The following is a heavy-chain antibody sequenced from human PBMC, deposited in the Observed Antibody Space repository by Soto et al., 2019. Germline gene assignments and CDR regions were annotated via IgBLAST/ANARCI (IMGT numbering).Heavy chain of an antibody. CDR3: AKDPRAGHYYDSSGYLDY. D-gene: IGHD3-22*01. Sequence: QVQLVESGGGVVQPGRSLRLSCAASGFTFSSYGMHWVRQAPGKGLEWVAVISYDGSNKYYADSVKGRFTISRDNSKNTLYLQMNSLRAEDTAVYYYAKDPRAGHYYDSSGYLDYWGQGTLVTVSS. CDR1: GFTFSSYG. J-gene: IGHJ4*02. V-gene: IGHV3-30*18. CDR2: ISYDGSNK.